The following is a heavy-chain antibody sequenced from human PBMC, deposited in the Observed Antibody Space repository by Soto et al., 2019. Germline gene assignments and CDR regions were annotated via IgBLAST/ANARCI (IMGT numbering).Heavy chain of an antibody. Sequence: GGSLRLSCAASGFSLRTYGMQWLRRAPGKGLEWVAFIWYDGTKKFYANSVKGRSTISKDNSNNILYLQMSGLRAEDTAVYYCARDVVTAVAGSVNWFDPWSQGTLVTVSS. CDR3: ARDVVTAVAGSVNWFDP. D-gene: IGHD6-19*01. J-gene: IGHJ5*02. CDR2: IWYDGTKK. V-gene: IGHV3-33*01. CDR1: GFSLRTYG.